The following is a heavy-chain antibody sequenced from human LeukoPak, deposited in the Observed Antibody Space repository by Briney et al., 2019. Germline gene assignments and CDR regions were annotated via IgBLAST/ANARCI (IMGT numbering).Heavy chain of an antibody. J-gene: IGHJ1*01. Sequence: SETLSLTCTVSGGSISSYYWNWIRQPPGKGLDWIGYIYYSGSTNYNPSLKSRVTISVDTSKNQFSLKLSSVNAADTAVYYCARGGWYPESFQHWGQGALVTVSS. CDR1: GGSISSYY. CDR3: ARGGWYPESFQH. D-gene: IGHD6-19*01. V-gene: IGHV4-59*01. CDR2: IYYSGST.